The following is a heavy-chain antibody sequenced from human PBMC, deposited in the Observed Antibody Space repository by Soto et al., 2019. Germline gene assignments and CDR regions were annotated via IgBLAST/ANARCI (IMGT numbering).Heavy chain of an antibody. CDR1: GFDVTTNC. J-gene: IGHJ4*02. D-gene: IGHD1-1*01. CDR3: VRDKRTISGIFPGY. V-gene: IGHV3-53*01. Sequence: GGSLRLSCVGSGFDVTTNCMRWVRQAPGKGLECVSIVCTGGATHYADSVKGRFTISRDSPKNTVHLQMNNVRAEVTAVYYCVRDKRTISGIFPGYWGQGTQVTVSS. CDR2: VCTGGAT.